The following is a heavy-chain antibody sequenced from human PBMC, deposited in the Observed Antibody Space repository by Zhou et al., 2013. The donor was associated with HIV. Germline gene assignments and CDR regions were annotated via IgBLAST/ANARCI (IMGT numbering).Heavy chain of an antibody. CDR1: GYTFTSYY. J-gene: IGHJ4*02. Sequence: QVRLVQSGAEVKKPGASVKVSCKASGYTFTSYYMHWVRQAPGQSLDWMGWINPNSGGTNYAQNFQGRVTMTRDTSISTAYMELSSLRSEDTAVYYCARGPGDSSGYYYWGQGTLVTVSS. CDR3: ARGPGDSSGYYY. D-gene: IGHD3-22*01. V-gene: IGHV1-2*02. CDR2: INPNSGGT.